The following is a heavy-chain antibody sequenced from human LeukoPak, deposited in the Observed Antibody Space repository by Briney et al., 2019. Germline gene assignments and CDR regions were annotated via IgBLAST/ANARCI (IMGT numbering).Heavy chain of an antibody. V-gene: IGHV4-59*12. CDR3: ARSHWGPYGSRIANWFDP. D-gene: IGHD6-13*01. Sequence: SETLSLTCTVSGGSISSYYWSWIRQPPGKGLELIGYIYYSGSTNYNTSLKSRVTISVDTSKNQFSLKLSSVTAADTAVYYCARSHWGPYGSRIANWFDPWGQGTLVTVSS. CDR2: IYYSGST. CDR1: GGSISSYY. J-gene: IGHJ5*02.